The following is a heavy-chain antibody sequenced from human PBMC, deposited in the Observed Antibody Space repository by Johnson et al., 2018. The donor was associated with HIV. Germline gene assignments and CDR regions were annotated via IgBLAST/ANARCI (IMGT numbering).Heavy chain of an antibody. CDR2: IYTGGST. Sequence: QEKLVESGGGVVQPGGSLKLSCAASEFTFSSYDMHWVRQAPGKGLEWVSVIYTGGSTYYADSVRGRFTISRDSSKNTVYLQMNSLRAEDTAFYYCARDLWCCDAFDIWGQGTMVTVSS. V-gene: IGHV3-NL1*01. D-gene: IGHD2-21*01. CDR1: EFTFSSYD. CDR3: ARDLWCCDAFDI. J-gene: IGHJ3*02.